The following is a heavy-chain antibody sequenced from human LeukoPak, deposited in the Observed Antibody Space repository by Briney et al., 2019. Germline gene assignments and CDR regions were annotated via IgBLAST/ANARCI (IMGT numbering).Heavy chain of an antibody. Sequence: GGSLNISWKGSGYSFTSYWIGWVRQMPGKGLEWMGIIYPGDSDTRYSPSFQGQVTISADKSISTAYLQWSSLKASDTAMYYCARRFLDYYDSSGYYYFPGAFDIWGQGTMVTVSS. D-gene: IGHD3-22*01. V-gene: IGHV5-51*01. J-gene: IGHJ3*02. CDR2: IYPGDSDT. CDR1: GYSFTSYW. CDR3: ARRFLDYYDSSGYYYFPGAFDI.